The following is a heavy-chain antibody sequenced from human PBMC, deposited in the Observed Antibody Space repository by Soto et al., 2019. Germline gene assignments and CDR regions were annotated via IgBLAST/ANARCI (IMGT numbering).Heavy chain of an antibody. Sequence: QVQLVESGGGLVKPGGSLRLSCAASGFTFSDYYMSWIRQAPGKGLEWVSYISSSSSYTNYADSVKGRFTISRDNAKNSLYLQMNSLRAEDTAVYYCAKDRDTAMVTSWYYYYGMDVWGQGTTVTVSS. CDR3: AKDRDTAMVTSWYYYYGMDV. J-gene: IGHJ6*02. CDR1: GFTFSDYY. CDR2: ISSSSSYT. V-gene: IGHV3-11*06. D-gene: IGHD5-18*01.